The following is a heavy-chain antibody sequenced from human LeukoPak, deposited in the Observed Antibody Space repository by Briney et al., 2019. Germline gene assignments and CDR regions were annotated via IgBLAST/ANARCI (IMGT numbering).Heavy chain of an antibody. Sequence: ASVKVSCKASGHTFTNYGITWVRQAPGQGLEWMGWISAYNGNTNYAQKLQGRVTMTTDTSTSTAYMELRSLRSDDTAVYYCARVVGYYYDSSGYPPDYWGQGTLVTVSS. J-gene: IGHJ4*02. V-gene: IGHV1-18*01. D-gene: IGHD3-22*01. CDR1: GHTFTNYG. CDR3: ARVVGYYYDSSGYPPDY. CDR2: ISAYNGNT.